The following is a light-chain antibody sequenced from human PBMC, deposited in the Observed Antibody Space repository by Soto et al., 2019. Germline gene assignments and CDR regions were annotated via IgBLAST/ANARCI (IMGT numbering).Light chain of an antibody. CDR3: QQYNSWSAIT. Sequence: EILLTQSPATLSVSPWERVTLSCRASQSVRNKLAWYQQQPGQAPRVLRYDTSTRATGLPARFSGSGSGTDFTLTISSLQSEDSAVYYCQQYNSWSAITFGQGTRLEIK. CDR2: DTS. V-gene: IGKV3-15*01. CDR1: QSVRNK. J-gene: IGKJ5*01.